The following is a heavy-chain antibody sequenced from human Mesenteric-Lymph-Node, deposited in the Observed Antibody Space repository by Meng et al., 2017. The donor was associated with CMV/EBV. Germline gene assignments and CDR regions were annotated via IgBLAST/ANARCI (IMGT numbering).Heavy chain of an antibody. CDR3: ASVEGGTEQLGYGMDV. D-gene: IGHD6-13*01. CDR1: GYTFTGYY. Sequence: ASVKVSCKASGYTFTGYYMHWVRQAPGQGLEWMGWINPNSGGTNYAQKFQGRVTMTRDTSISTAYMELSGLRSDDTAVYYCASVEGGTEQLGYGMDVWGQGTTVTVSS. V-gene: IGHV1-2*02. J-gene: IGHJ6*02. CDR2: INPNSGGT.